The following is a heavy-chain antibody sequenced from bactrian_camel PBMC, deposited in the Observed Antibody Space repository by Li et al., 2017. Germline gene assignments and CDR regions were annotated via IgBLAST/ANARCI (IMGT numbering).Heavy chain of an antibody. Sequence: DVQLVESGGGLVQPGGTLRLSCVTSGFTFSNYDMSWVRRTPRQGLWWISGINRDGTSTYFEDSVKGRFTISRDNAKNTLYLQMYYLKTEDTAMYYCAAVPRGYGTWGTTEVNYWGQGTQVTVS. CDR1: GFTFSNYD. D-gene: IGHD5*01. CDR3: AAVPRGYGTWGTTEVNY. CDR2: INRDGTST. J-gene: IGHJ4*01. V-gene: IGHV3S40*01.